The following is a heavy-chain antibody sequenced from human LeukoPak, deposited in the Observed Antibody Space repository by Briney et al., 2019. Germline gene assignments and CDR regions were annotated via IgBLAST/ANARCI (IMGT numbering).Heavy chain of an antibody. CDR1: GGSISSYY. V-gene: IGHV4-59*01. Sequence: SETLSLTCSLSGGSISSYYWSWIRQPPGKGLECIGYIYYSGSTNYNPSLKSRVTISVDTSKNQFSLKLTSVTAADTAVYFCARSHAQKWSGYSHWGQGTLVTVSS. CDR2: IYYSGST. D-gene: IGHD3-3*01. J-gene: IGHJ4*02. CDR3: ARSHAQKWSGYSH.